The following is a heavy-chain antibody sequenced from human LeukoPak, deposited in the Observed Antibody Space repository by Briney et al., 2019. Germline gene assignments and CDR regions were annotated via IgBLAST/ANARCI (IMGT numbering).Heavy chain of an antibody. V-gene: IGHV5-10-1*01. CDR2: IDPSDSYT. D-gene: IGHD2-2*03. J-gene: IGHJ5*02. CDR3: ARIGHCSSTSCAGNWFDP. CDR1: GYSFTSYW. Sequence: GESLRISCKGSGYSFTSYWISWVRQMPGKGLEWMGRIDPSDSYTNYSPSFQGHVTISADKSISTAYLQWSSLKASDTAMYYCARIGHCSSTSCAGNWFDPWGQGTLVTVSS.